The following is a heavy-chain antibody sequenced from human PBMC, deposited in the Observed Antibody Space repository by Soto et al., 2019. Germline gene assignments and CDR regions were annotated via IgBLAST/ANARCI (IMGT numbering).Heavy chain of an antibody. J-gene: IGHJ6*01. D-gene: IGHD3-3*01. CDR1: GGSISSSSYY. CDR2: IYYSGST. V-gene: IGHV4-39*01. CDR3: ARPYDFWSLYGMDV. Sequence: SETLSLTCTVSGGSISSSSYYWGWIRQPPGKGLEWIGSIYYSGSTYYNPSLKSRVTISVDTSKNQFSLKLSSVTAADTAVYYCARPYDFWSLYGMDVWGQGTTVTVS.